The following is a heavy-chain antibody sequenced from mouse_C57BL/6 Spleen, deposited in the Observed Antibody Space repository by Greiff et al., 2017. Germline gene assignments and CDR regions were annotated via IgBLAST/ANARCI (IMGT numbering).Heavy chain of an antibody. CDR3: ARRGGQAMDY. CDR2: INPSTGGT. V-gene: IGHV1-42*01. CDR1: GYSFTGYY. Sequence: VQLQQSGPELVKPGASVKISCKASGYSFTGYYMNWVKQSPEKSLEWIGEINPSTGGTTYNQKFKAKATLTVDKSSSTAYMQLKSLTSEDSAVYYCARRGGQAMDYWGQGTSVTVSS. J-gene: IGHJ4*01. D-gene: IGHD3-3*01.